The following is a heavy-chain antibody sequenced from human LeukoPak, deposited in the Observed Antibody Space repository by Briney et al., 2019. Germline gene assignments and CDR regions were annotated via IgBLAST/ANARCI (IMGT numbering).Heavy chain of an antibody. Sequence: ASVTVSCTSSGYTCTSYYMHWVRQAPGQGLEWMGIINPSGGSTSYAQKFQGRVTMTRDTSTSTVYMELSSLRSEDTAVDYCARDSGQLWFGESSGWFDPWGQGTLVTVSS. CDR1: GYTCTSYY. D-gene: IGHD3-10*01. CDR2: INPSGGST. J-gene: IGHJ5*02. CDR3: ARDSGQLWFGESSGWFDP. V-gene: IGHV1-46*01.